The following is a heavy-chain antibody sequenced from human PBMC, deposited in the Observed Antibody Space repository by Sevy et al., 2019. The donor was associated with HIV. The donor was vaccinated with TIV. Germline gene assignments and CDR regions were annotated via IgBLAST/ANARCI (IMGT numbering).Heavy chain of an antibody. D-gene: IGHD2-2*01. CDR3: TTDRHIVVVPAAPSPYYYYYGMDV. CDR2: IKSKTDGGTT. Sequence: GGSLRLSCAASGFTFSNAWMSWVRQAPGKGLEWFGRIKSKTDGGTTDYAAPVKGRFTISRDDSKNTLYLQMNSLKTEDTAVYYCTTDRHIVVVPAAPSPYYYYYGMDVWGQGTTVTVSS. V-gene: IGHV3-15*01. CDR1: GFTFSNAW. J-gene: IGHJ6*02.